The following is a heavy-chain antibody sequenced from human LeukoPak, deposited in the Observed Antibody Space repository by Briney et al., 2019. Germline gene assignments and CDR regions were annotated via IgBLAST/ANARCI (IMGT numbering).Heavy chain of an antibody. V-gene: IGHV1-2*02. CDR1: GYTSTGYY. Sequence: GASVKVSCKASGYTSTGYYMNWVRQAPGQGLEWMGWINPNSGGTNYAQKFQGRVTMTRDTSISTAYMELNRLTSDDTAVYYCARVGYCSSSSCYGGRFDPWGQGTLVTVSS. CDR2: INPNSGGT. J-gene: IGHJ5*02. D-gene: IGHD2-2*01. CDR3: ARVGYCSSSSCYGGRFDP.